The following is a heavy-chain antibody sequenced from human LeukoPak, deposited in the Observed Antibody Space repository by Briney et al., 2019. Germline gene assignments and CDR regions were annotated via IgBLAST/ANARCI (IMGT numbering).Heavy chain of an antibody. CDR1: GGSINSYD. V-gene: IGHV4-59*03. Sequence: PSETLSLTCTASGGSINSYDWSWVRQPPGRGLEWIGYIYYSGSTNYNPSLKSRVTISVDTSKNQFSLKLNSVTAADTAVYYCATSHSVWTSSASWVQGTLVTVSS. CDR3: ATSHSVWTSSAS. D-gene: IGHD2-2*01. CDR2: IYYSGST. J-gene: IGHJ5*02.